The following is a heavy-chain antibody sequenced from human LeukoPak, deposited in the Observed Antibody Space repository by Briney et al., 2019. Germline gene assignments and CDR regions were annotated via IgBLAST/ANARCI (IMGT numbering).Heavy chain of an antibody. CDR1: GYTFTGFY. J-gene: IGHJ4*02. CDR2: INPNSGGT. CDR3: ARKEVSVISDTCCSGLGY. V-gene: IGHV1-2*02. Sequence: ASVKVSCKASGYTFTGFYMHWVRQAPGQGLEWMGWINPNSGGTNYAQKFQGRVTMTRDTSINTAYMELSSLRSDDTAVYYCARKEVSVISDTCCSGLGYWGQGTLVTVSS. D-gene: IGHD3-10*01.